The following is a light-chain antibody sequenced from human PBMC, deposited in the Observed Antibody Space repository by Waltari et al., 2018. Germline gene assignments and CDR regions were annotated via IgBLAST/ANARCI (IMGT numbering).Light chain of an antibody. CDR2: GNS. CDR3: QSYDSRLRAWV. Sequence: QSVLTQPPSVSGAPGQRVTISCTGSSSNIGAGYDVHWYRHLPETAPKLLIYGNSNRPSGVPDRFSASKSGASASLAITGLQAEDEADYYCQSYDSRLRAWVFGGGTQLTVL. V-gene: IGLV1-40*01. J-gene: IGLJ3*02. CDR1: SSNIGAGYD.